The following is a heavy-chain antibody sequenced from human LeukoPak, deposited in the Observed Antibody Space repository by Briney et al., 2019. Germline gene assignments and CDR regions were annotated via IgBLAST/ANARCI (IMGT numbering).Heavy chain of an antibody. Sequence: ASVKVSCKASGNTLTRHYMHWVRQATGQGLEWMGWMNPNSGNTGYAQKFQGRVTMTRNTSISTAYMELSSLRSEDTAVYYCARSGGCSGDTCYVFAFDIWGQGTAVTVSS. CDR3: ARSGGCSGDTCYVFAFDI. CDR2: MNPNSGNT. D-gene: IGHD2-15*01. V-gene: IGHV1-8*01. J-gene: IGHJ3*02. CDR1: GNTLTRHY.